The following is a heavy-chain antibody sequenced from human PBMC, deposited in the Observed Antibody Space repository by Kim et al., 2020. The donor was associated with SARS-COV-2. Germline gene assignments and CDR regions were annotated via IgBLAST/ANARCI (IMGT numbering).Heavy chain of an antibody. V-gene: IGHV4-61*07. CDR3: ARLYDSSGYYYFDY. J-gene: IGHJ4*02. Sequence: NPSLRSQVTISVDTSKNQFSLELSSVTAADTAVYYCARLYDSSGYYYFDYWGQGTLVTVSS. D-gene: IGHD3-22*01.